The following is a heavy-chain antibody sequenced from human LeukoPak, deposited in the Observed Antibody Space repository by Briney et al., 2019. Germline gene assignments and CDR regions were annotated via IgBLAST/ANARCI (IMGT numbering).Heavy chain of an antibody. CDR3: ARDYGSGRGAFDI. D-gene: IGHD3-10*01. CDR2: INQDGSVI. V-gene: IGHV3-7*01. J-gene: IGHJ3*02. CDR1: GFTFRSYW. Sequence: PGGSLRLSCSASGFTFRSYWMSWVRQAPGKGLEWVANINQDGSVIYYGDSVKGRFTISRDNAKNSLYLQMHSLRDEDTAAYYCARDYGSGRGAFDIWGQGTMVIVSS.